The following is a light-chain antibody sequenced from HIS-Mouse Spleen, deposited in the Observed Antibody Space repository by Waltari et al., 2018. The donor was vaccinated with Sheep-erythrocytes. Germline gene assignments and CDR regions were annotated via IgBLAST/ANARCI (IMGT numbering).Light chain of an antibody. V-gene: IGKV1-5*03. CDR3: QQYNSYPLT. J-gene: IGKJ4*01. CDR2: KAS. CDR1: QSISSW. Sequence: DIQMTQSPSTLSASVGDRVTITCRASQSISSWFAWYQQKPGKATKLLIYKASSLESGVPSRFSCSGSGTEFTLTISSLHPDDFATYYCQQYNSYPLTFGGGTKVEIK.